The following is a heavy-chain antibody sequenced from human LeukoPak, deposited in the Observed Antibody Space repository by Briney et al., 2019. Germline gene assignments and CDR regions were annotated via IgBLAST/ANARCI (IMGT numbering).Heavy chain of an antibody. CDR1: GGSFSGYY. CDR2: IIHIVST. V-gene: IGHV4-34*01. D-gene: IGHD3-22*01. J-gene: IGHJ4*02. Sequence: PPETLSLTCAVYGGSFSGYYWSWIRQPPGKGLEWIGEIIHIVSTNYNPSIKSRVNISVDTSKNQLSLKLSSVTAADTAVYYCARGPPYYYDSSGYYFPSYFDYWGQGTLVTVSS. CDR3: ARGPPYYYDSSGYYFPSYFDY.